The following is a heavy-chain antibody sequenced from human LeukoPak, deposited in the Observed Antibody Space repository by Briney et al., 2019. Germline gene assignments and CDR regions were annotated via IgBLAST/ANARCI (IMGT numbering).Heavy chain of an antibody. V-gene: IGHV4-31*03. CDR2: INYRGRP. CDR3: ARDSLSHSGSGSFDY. J-gene: IGHJ4*02. Sequence: SEPLSLTCTVSGGSISRGGYYWSWIRQHPRKVLEWIGYINYRGRPYYNPPLKSRITISINTSKNQSSLKLISVTAADTAVYYCARDSLSHSGSGSFDYLGQGTLVTV. CDR1: GGSISRGGYY. D-gene: IGHD3-10*01.